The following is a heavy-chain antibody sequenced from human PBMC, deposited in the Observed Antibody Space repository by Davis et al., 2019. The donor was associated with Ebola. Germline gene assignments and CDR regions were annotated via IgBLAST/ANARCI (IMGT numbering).Heavy chain of an antibody. CDR3: ARGHNYAHEY. J-gene: IGHJ4*02. CDR2: VILKSGAT. V-gene: IGHV1-2*06. Sequence: SVTVSCKASAYTFTDYNIHWMRQAPGQGLEWLGRVILKSGATNYAQKFQGRVTMTRDTSISTVYMELSSLRYDDTADYYCARGHNYAHEYWGQGTLVTVSS. D-gene: IGHD4-11*01. CDR1: AYTFTDYN.